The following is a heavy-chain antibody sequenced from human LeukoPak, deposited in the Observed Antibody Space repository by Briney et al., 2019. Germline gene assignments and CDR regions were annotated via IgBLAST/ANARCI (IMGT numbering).Heavy chain of an antibody. V-gene: IGHV1-46*01. J-gene: IGHJ4*02. CDR3: ARVPTDSSGWYHLDY. Sequence: ASVKVSCKASGYTFTSYDIHWVGQAPGQGLEWMGIINPSGGSTTYAQKFQGRVAMTSDTSTSTVYMELSSLRSDDTAVYFCARVPTDSSGWYHLDYWGQGTLVTVSS. CDR1: GYTFTSYD. CDR2: INPSGGST. D-gene: IGHD6-19*01.